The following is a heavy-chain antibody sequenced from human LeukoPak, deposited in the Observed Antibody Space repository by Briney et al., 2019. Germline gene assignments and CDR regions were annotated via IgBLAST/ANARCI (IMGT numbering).Heavy chain of an antibody. D-gene: IGHD6-13*01. CDR1: GFTFSSYA. CDR3: AKYRSSWNGDFDY. Sequence: GGSLRLSCTASGFTFSSYAMSWVRQAPGKGLEWVSAISGSGGSTYYADSVKGRFTISGDNSKNTLYLQMNSLRAEDTAVYYCAKYRSSWNGDFDYWGQGTLVTVSS. J-gene: IGHJ4*02. V-gene: IGHV3-23*01. CDR2: ISGSGGST.